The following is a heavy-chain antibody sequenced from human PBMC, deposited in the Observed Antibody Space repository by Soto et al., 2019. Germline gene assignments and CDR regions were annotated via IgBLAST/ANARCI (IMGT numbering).Heavy chain of an antibody. CDR3: ARDPHYGGNGPFDY. J-gene: IGHJ4*02. CDR2: INAGNGNT. D-gene: IGHD4-17*01. Sequence: ASVKVSCKASGYTFTSYAMHWVRQAPGQRLEWMGWINAGNGNTKYSQKFQGRVTITRDTSASTAYMELSSLRSEDTAVYYCARDPHYGGNGPFDYWGQGTLVTVSS. V-gene: IGHV1-3*01. CDR1: GYTFTSYA.